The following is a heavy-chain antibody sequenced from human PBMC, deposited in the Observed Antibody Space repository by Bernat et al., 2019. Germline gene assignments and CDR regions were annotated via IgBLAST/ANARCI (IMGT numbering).Heavy chain of an antibody. CDR3: AYRGYCSSTSCPYYYYGMDV. Sequence: EVQLLESGGGLVQPGGSLRLSCAASGFTFSSYAMSWVRQAPGKGLEWVSAISGSGGSTYYADSVKGRFTISRDNSKNTLYLQMNSLRAEDTAVYYCAYRGYCSSTSCPYYYYGMDVWGRGTTVTVSS. CDR1: GFTFSSYA. D-gene: IGHD2-2*01. CDR2: ISGSGGST. V-gene: IGHV3-23*01. J-gene: IGHJ6*02.